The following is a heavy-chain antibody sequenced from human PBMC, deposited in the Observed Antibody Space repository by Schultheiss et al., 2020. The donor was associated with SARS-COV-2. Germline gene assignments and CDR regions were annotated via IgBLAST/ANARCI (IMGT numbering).Heavy chain of an antibody. CDR2: INYSGNT. CDR1: GGSISSGSYY. CDR3: ARDGEGATGSSFDY. D-gene: IGHD1-26*01. Sequence: SETLSLTCTVSGGSISSGSYYWSWIRQPPGKGLEWIGEINYSGNTNYNPSLKSRVTISVDTSKNQFSLRLSAVTAADTAVYYCARDGEGATGSSFDYWGQGTLVTVSS. V-gene: IGHV4-39*07. J-gene: IGHJ4*02.